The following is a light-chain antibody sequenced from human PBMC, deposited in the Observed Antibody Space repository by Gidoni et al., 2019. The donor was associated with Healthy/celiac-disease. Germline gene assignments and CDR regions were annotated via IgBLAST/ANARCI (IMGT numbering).Light chain of an antibody. CDR1: QSISSY. V-gene: IGKV1-39*01. CDR3: QQSYSTPHT. Sequence: DIQLTQSPSSLSASVGDRVTITCRASQSISSYLIWYQQKPGKAPKLLSYAASSLQSGVPSRFSGSGSGTDFTLTISSLQPEDFATYYCQQSYSTPHTFGQGTKLEIK. J-gene: IGKJ2*01. CDR2: AAS.